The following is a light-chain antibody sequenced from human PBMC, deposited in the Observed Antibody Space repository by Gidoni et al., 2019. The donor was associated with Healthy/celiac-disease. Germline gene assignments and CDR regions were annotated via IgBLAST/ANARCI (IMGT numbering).Light chain of an antibody. CDR3: QQSYSTPSPWT. V-gene: IGKV1-39*01. Sequence: DIQMTQSPSSLSASVGDRVTITCRASQSISSYLNWYQQKPGKAPKLLIYAASSLQSGVPSRFSGSGSGTDFTLTISRLQPEDFATYYCQQSYSTPSPWTFGQGTKVEIK. CDR1: QSISSY. CDR2: AAS. J-gene: IGKJ1*01.